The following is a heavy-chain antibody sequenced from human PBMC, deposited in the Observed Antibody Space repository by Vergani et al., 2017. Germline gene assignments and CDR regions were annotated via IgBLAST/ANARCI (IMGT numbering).Heavy chain of an antibody. D-gene: IGHD2-15*01. CDR2: IYSGGST. CDR3: ARDYVGYCSGGSCLNDAFDI. J-gene: IGHJ3*02. Sequence: EVQLVESGGGLVQPGGSLRLSCAASGFTVSSNYMSWVRQAPGKGLEWVSVIYSGGSTYYADSVKGRFTISRDNSKNTLYLKMNSLRAEDTAVYYCARDYVGYCSGGSCLNDAFDIWGQGTMVTVSS. CDR1: GFTVSSNY. V-gene: IGHV3-66*01.